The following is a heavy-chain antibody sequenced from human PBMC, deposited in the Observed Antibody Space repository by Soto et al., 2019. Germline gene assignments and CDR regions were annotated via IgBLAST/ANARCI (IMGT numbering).Heavy chain of an antibody. V-gene: IGHV3-23*01. CDR3: AKDVRMAFDFWIAYPPSYDF. CDR2: LSGGGGRT. Sequence: EVQVLESGGGLVQPGGSLRLSCAASGFTFSSYAMDWVRQAPGKGLEWVSGLSGGGGRTYYADSVKGRFTISRDNAKNTLYLDMNSLRAEDTAIYYCAKDVRMAFDFWIAYPPSYDFWGQGTLVTVSS. D-gene: IGHD3-3*01. J-gene: IGHJ4*02. CDR1: GFTFSSYA.